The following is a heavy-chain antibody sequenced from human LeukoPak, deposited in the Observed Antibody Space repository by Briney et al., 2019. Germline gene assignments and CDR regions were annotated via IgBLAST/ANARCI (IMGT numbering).Heavy chain of an antibody. CDR3: ARGYCSSTSCPHMDV. Sequence: SETLSLTCTVSGGSISSYYWSWIWQPPGKGLEWIGYIYYSGSTNYNPSLKSRVTISVDTSKNQFSLKLSSVTAADTAVYYCARGYCSSTSCPHMDVWGKGTTVTVSS. CDR1: GGSISSYY. V-gene: IGHV4-59*01. CDR2: IYYSGST. J-gene: IGHJ6*03. D-gene: IGHD2-2*01.